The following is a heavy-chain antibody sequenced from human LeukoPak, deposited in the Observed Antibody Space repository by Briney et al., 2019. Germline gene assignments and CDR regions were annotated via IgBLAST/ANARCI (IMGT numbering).Heavy chain of an antibody. J-gene: IGHJ3*02. CDR2: ISGSGGST. D-gene: IGHD4-17*01. CDR3: AKGLDYGDYFAFDI. V-gene: IGHV3-23*01. Sequence: GGSLRLSCAAAGFTFSNYAMTWVRQAPGKGLEWVSSISGSGGSTYYADSVKGRFTISRDNSKNTLYLQMYSLRAEDTAVYYCAKGLDYGDYFAFDIWGQGTMVTVSS. CDR1: GFTFSNYA.